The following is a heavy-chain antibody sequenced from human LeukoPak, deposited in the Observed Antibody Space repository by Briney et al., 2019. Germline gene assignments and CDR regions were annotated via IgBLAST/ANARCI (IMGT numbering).Heavy chain of an antibody. D-gene: IGHD6-19*01. CDR1: GGTFSSYA. CDR3: ARGGTSGWRTPNDDY. V-gene: IGHV1-69*05. Sequence: SVKVSCKASGGTFSSYAISWVRQAPGQGLEWMGGIIPIFGTANYAQKFQGRVTMTTDTSTSTAYMELRNLRSDDTAIYYCARGGTSGWRTPNDDYWGQGTLVTVSS. J-gene: IGHJ4*02. CDR2: IIPIFGTA.